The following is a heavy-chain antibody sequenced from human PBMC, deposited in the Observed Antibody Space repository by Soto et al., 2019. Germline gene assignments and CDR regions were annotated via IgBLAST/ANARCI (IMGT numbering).Heavy chain of an antibody. J-gene: IGHJ3*02. D-gene: IGHD1-1*01. CDR3: ARDPGPDVFDI. Sequence: QVQLVQSGVEAKKPGASVKVSCKASGYTFTIHTIHWVRQAPGQRLEWMGWINAGNGDTKSSQKFQGRVTITRDTSASTAYVELSSLRSEDTAVYYCARDPGPDVFDIWGQGTMVTVSS. CDR2: INAGNGDT. CDR1: GYTFTIHT. V-gene: IGHV1-3*01.